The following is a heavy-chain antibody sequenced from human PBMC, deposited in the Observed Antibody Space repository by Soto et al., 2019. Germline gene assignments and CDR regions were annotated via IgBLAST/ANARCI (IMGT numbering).Heavy chain of an antibody. V-gene: IGHV4-30-4*01. CDR2: IYHSGST. Sequence: QVQLQESGPGLVKPSQTLSLTCTVSGGSISSSDYYWSWIRQPPGKGLEWIGYIYHSGSTYYNPSLKSRVTISVDMSKNQLSLKLSSVTAADTAVYYCARAIVRGVTAEFYYYYGMDVWGQGTTVTVSS. J-gene: IGHJ6*02. CDR1: GGSISSSDYY. D-gene: IGHD3-10*01. CDR3: ARAIVRGVTAEFYYYYGMDV.